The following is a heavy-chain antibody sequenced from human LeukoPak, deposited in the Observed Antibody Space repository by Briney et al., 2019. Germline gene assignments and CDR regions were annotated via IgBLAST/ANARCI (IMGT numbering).Heavy chain of an antibody. J-gene: IGHJ5*02. Sequence: ASVKVSCTASGYTLIECDINWGRQAPGQGLEWIGWLNPNSGNRGFARKFQDRVTLTRDTSISTAYMDPYSLTSEDTAVYYCARGNMIRFGAVSWGQGCLVTVSS. V-gene: IGHV1-8*01. D-gene: IGHD3-10*01. CDR2: LNPNSGNR. CDR3: ARGNMIRFGAVS. CDR1: GYTLIECD.